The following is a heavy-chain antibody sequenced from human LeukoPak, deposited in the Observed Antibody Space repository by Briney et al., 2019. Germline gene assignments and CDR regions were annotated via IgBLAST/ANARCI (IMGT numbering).Heavy chain of an antibody. CDR3: ARDLPNGKQWLVERYFQH. CDR2: IYHSGST. CDR1: GGSISSYY. D-gene: IGHD6-19*01. Sequence: PSETLSLTCSVSGGSISSYYWSWIRQPPGKGLEWIGSIYHSGSTYYNPSLKSRVTISVDTSKNQFSLKLSSVTAADTAAYYCARDLPNGKQWLVERYFQHWGQGTLVTVSS. V-gene: IGHV4-38-2*02. J-gene: IGHJ1*01.